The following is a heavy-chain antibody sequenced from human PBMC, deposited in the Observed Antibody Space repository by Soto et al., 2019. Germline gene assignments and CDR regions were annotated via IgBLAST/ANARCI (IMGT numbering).Heavy chain of an antibody. Sequence: SVKVSCKASGGTFRSYAISWVRQAPGQVLECMGGIIPIFGTANYAQKFQARVTMTAXXXXSXXXMXLSXLRXEGTAVYYCARGIRGLGYCSSTSCYTQAFDYWG. CDR3: ARGIRGLGYCSSTSCYTQAFDY. CDR1: GGTFRSYA. D-gene: IGHD2-2*02. V-gene: IGHV1-69*13. J-gene: IGHJ4*01. CDR2: IIPIFGTA.